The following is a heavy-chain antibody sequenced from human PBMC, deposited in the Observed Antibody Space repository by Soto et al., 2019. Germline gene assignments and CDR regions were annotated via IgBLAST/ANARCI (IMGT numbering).Heavy chain of an antibody. CDR1: ESIFSGYG. J-gene: IGHJ4*02. CDR3: ARERYYDSSGPGYYIDY. Sequence: GGSLRLSCVVSESIFSGYGMHWVRQAPGKGLEWVAIIRYDGSNIYYADSVKGRFTISRDNSKNTLYLQMNSLRAEDTAVYYCARERYYDSSGPGYYIDYWGQGTLVTVSS. CDR2: IRYDGSNI. D-gene: IGHD3-22*01. V-gene: IGHV3-30*02.